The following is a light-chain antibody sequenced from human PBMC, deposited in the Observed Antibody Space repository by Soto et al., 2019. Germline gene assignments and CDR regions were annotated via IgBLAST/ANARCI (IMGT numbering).Light chain of an antibody. V-gene: IGLV2-14*01. CDR1: SSDVGEYNY. CDR2: DVS. CDR3: SSTTSSTSSYV. J-gene: IGLJ1*01. Sequence: QSVLTQPASVSGSPGQSISISCTGTSSDVGEYNYVSWYQQHPGKAPKLMIYDVSNRPSGVSNSFSGSKPGNTASLTICGLQAEDEADYYCSSTTSSTSSYVFGPGTKVTV.